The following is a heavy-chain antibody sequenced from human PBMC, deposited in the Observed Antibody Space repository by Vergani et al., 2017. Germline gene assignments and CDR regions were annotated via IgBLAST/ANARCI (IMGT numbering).Heavy chain of an antibody. J-gene: IGHJ6*03. Sequence: QLQLQESGPGLVKPSQTLSLTCTVSGGSISSGGYYWSWIRQHPGKGLEWIGYIYYSGSTYYNPSLKSRVTISVDTSKNQFSLKLSSVTAADTAVYYCARGLRFLDYLTSDYMDVWGKGTTVTVSS. CDR3: ARGLRFLDYLTSDYMDV. V-gene: IGHV4-31*03. CDR1: GGSISSGGYY. CDR2: IYYSGST. D-gene: IGHD3-3*01.